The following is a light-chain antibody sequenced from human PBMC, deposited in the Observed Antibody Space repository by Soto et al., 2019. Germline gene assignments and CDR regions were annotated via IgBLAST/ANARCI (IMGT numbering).Light chain of an antibody. CDR2: DAS. V-gene: IGKV1-5*01. Sequence: DIQMTQSPSTLSASVGDRVNITCRPSQSISSWLAWYQQKPGKAPKLLIYDASSLESGVPSRFSGSGSGTEFTLTISSLQPDDFATYYCQQYNSYSPTWTFGQGTKVEIK. CDR1: QSISSW. CDR3: QQYNSYSPTWT. J-gene: IGKJ1*01.